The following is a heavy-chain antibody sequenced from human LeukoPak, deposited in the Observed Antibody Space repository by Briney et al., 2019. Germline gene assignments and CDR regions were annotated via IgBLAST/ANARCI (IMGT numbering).Heavy chain of an antibody. V-gene: IGHV4-59*01. CDR2: NYYSGST. J-gene: IGHJ5*02. D-gene: IGHD6-19*01. Sequence: SETLSLTCTVSGGSISRYYWSWIRQPPGKGLEWIGFNYYSGSTNYNPSLKSRVTISVDTSKNQFSLKLSSVTAADTAMYYCAGCSSGWYPYFDPWGQGTLVTVSS. CDR3: AGCSSGWYPYFDP. CDR1: GGSISRYY.